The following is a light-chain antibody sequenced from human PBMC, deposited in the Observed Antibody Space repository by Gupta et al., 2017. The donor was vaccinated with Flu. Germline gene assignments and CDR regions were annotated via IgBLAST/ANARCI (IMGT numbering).Light chain of an antibody. V-gene: IGKV1-39*01. J-gene: IGKJ4*01. CDR3: QQRHSTSLT. CDR2: DAS. CDR1: QMVSDY. Sequence: PSSLSASVGDRVTITCRASQMVSDYLYWYQQKPVKAPQLLIYDASTRKSGVPSRFSGSGCGTDFTLTISSRQPEDFATYYYQQRHSTSLTFGGWTKVEIK.